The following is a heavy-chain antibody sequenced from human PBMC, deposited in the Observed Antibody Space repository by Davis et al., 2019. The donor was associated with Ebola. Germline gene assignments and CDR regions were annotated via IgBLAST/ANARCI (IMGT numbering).Heavy chain of an antibody. CDR1: GFIFSSYG. Sequence: GESLKISCAASGFIFSSYGMHWVRQAPGKGLEWVAVISDDGSNKYYADSVKGRFTISRDNSKNSLYLQMYSLRAEDTAIYYCTRDGIASTWYDEGDYWGRGTLVTVSS. D-gene: IGHD1-1*01. CDR3: TRDGIASTWYDEGDY. V-gene: IGHV3-30*03. J-gene: IGHJ4*02. CDR2: ISDDGSNK.